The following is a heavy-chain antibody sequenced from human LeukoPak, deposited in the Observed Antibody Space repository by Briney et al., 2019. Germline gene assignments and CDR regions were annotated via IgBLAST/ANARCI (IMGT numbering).Heavy chain of an antibody. D-gene: IGHD3-9*01. Sequence: SETLSLTCAVYGGSFSGYYWSWIRQPPGKGLEWIGEINHSGSTNYNPSLKSRVTISVDTSKNQFSLKLSSLTAADTAVYYCVRGSRYFGYLSYDYWGQGTLVIVSS. J-gene: IGHJ4*02. CDR1: GGSFSGYY. CDR2: INHSGST. CDR3: VRGSRYFGYLSYDY. V-gene: IGHV4-34*01.